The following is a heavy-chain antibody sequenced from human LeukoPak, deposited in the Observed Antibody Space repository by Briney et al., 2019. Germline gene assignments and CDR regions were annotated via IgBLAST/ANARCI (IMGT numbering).Heavy chain of an antibody. V-gene: IGHV3-66*02. Sequence: AGGSLRLSCAASGFTASSSYMSWVRQAPGKGLEWVSVIYSDGSPYYADSVKGRFTISRDNSKSTLYLQVNSLRVEDTAVYYCARVGIASAGLYYFDYWGQGTLVTVSS. CDR1: GFTASSSY. CDR3: ARVGIASAGLYYFDY. CDR2: IYSDGSP. J-gene: IGHJ4*02. D-gene: IGHD6-13*01.